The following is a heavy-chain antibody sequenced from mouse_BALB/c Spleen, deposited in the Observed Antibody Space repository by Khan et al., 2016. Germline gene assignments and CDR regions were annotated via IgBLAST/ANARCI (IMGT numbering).Heavy chain of an antibody. Sequence: EVQLQESGPGLVKPSQSLSLTCTVTGYSITSDYAWNWIRQFPGNKLEWMGYISYSGTTTYNPSLKSRISITRDTSKNQFFLQLNSVTTEDTATYYGARWLDARDYWGQGTSVTVSS. CDR1: GYSITSDYA. D-gene: IGHD2-2*01. CDR2: ISYSGTT. CDR3: ARWLDARDY. V-gene: IGHV3-2*02. J-gene: IGHJ4*01.